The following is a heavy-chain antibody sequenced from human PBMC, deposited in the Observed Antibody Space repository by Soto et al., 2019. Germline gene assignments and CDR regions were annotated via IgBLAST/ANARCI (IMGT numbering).Heavy chain of an antibody. CDR2: INHSGST. V-gene: IGHV4-34*01. J-gene: IGHJ6*02. Sequence: QVQLQQWGAGLLKPSETLSLTCAVYGGSFSGFYWSWIRQPPGKGLEWIGEINHSGSTNYNPSLKSRVTISVDTSKNQFSLKLSSVTAADTAVYYCARGFYEAYGMDVWGQGTTVTVSS. D-gene: IGHD3-22*01. CDR1: GGSFSGFY. CDR3: ARGFYEAYGMDV.